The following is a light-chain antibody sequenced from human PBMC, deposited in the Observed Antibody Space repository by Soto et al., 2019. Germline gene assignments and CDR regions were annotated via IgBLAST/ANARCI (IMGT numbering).Light chain of an antibody. CDR2: VGS. V-gene: IGKV2-28*01. CDR3: MQALQNPT. CDR1: QSLLHSNGYNY. J-gene: IGKJ1*01. Sequence: DIVMTQSPLSLSVTPGEPASISCRSSQSLLHSNGYNYLDWYLQKPGQSPQVLIYVGSNRASGVPDRFSGSGSGTDLTLKISRVEAEDVGVYYCMQALQNPTFGQGTKVEIK.